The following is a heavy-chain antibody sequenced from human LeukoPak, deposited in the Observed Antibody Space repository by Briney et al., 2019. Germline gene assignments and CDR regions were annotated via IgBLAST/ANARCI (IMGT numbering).Heavy chain of an antibody. CDR2: IYYSGST. V-gene: IGHV4-59*01. J-gene: IGHJ4*02. Sequence: PSETLSLTCSVSGGSISRYFWSWIRKPPGKGLEWIGYIYYSGSTNYNPSLKSRVTISVDTSKNQFSLKPSSVTAADTAVYYCARASFSSGWYVYWGQGTLVTVSS. D-gene: IGHD6-13*01. CDR1: GGSISRYF. CDR3: ARASFSSGWYVY.